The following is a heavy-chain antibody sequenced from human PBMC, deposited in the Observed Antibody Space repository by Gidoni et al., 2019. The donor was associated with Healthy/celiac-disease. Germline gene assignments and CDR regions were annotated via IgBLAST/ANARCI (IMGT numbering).Heavy chain of an antibody. J-gene: IGHJ4*02. Sequence: VQLQHSGPGLVKPSATLSLTFTVSGGSISSYYWSWIRQPPGKGLEWIAYIYYSGGTNYNPSLKSRVTISVDTSKNQFSLKLSSVTAADTAVYYCARYAYWGGDCYQFDYWGQGTLVTVSS. CDR3: ARYAYWGGDCYQFDY. CDR2: IYYSGGT. V-gene: IGHV4-59*01. D-gene: IGHD2-21*02. CDR1: GGSISSYY.